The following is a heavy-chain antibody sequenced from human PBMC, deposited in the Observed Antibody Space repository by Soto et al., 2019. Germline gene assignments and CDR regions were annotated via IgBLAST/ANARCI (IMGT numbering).Heavy chain of an antibody. CDR2: ISGSGGST. D-gene: IGHD6-19*01. CDR3: AKDPGNGWSLETGDHDY. V-gene: IGHV3-23*01. CDR1: GFTFSSYA. J-gene: IGHJ4*02. Sequence: GSLRLSCAASGFTFSSYAMSWVRQAPGKGLEWVSAISGSGGSTYYADSVKGRFTISRDNSKNTLYLQMNSLRAEDTAVYYCAKDPGNGWSLETGDHDYWGQGTLVTVSS.